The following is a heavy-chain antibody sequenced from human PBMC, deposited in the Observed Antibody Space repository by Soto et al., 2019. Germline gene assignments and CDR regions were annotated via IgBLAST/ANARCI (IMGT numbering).Heavy chain of an antibody. CDR2: IYYSGST. V-gene: IGHV4-30-4*01. CDR3: ARGHTRGYSGYDLNWFDP. D-gene: IGHD5-12*01. CDR1: GGSISGGDYY. J-gene: IGHJ5*02. Sequence: SETLSLTCTVSGGSISGGDYYWSWIRHPPGKGLEWIGYIYYSGSTYYNPSLKSRVTISVDTSKNQFSLKLSSVTAADTAVYYCARGHTRGYSGYDLNWFDPWGQGTLVTVSS.